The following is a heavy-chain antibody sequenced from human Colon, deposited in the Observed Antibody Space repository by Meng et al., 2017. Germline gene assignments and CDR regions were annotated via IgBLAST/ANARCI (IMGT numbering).Heavy chain of an antibody. D-gene: IGHD3-16*01. J-gene: IGHJ4*02. Sequence: SCAASGFTFKTYWMHWIRQVPGKGPVWVSRISSEGSMTYYADSVKGRFTISRDNAKNTLYLQMTSLTVEDTAVYYCASLGLSGGTIDYWGQGTLVTVSS. CDR2: ISSEGSMT. V-gene: IGHV3-74*01. CDR1: GFTFKTYW. CDR3: ASLGLSGGTIDY.